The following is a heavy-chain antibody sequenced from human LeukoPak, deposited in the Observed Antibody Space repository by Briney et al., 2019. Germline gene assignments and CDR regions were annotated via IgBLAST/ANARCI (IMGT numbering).Heavy chain of an antibody. Sequence: SVKVSCKASGGTFSSYAISWVRQAPGQGLEWMGGIIPIFGTANYAQKFQGRVTITADKSTSTAYMELSSLRSEDTAVYYCARSVYDFWSGYEDDAFDIWGQGTMVTVSS. J-gene: IGHJ3*02. CDR3: ARSVYDFWSGYEDDAFDI. V-gene: IGHV1-69*06. CDR1: GGTFSSYA. CDR2: IIPIFGTA. D-gene: IGHD3-3*01.